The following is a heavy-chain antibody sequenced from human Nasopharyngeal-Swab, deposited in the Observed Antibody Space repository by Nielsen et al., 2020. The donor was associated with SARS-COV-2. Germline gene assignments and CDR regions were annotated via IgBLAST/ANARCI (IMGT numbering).Heavy chain of an antibody. Sequence: ASVKVSCKASGYTFTSYYMHWVRQDPGQGLEWMGIINPSGGSTSYAQKFQGRVTMTRDTSISTAYMELSRLRSDDTAVYYCARDRGDSGSLNWFDPWGQGTLVTVSS. CDR1: GYTFTSYY. V-gene: IGHV1-46*01. CDR3: ARDRGDSGSLNWFDP. CDR2: INPSGGST. D-gene: IGHD1-26*01. J-gene: IGHJ5*02.